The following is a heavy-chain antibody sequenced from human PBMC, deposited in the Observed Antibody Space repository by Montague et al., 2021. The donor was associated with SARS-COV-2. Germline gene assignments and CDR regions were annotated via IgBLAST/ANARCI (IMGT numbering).Heavy chain of an antibody. D-gene: IGHD3-9*01. Sequence: YAISGDSVSSKSVAWNWIRQSPSRGLEWLGRTYYRSKWDSDYAESVKRRLVITPDTSKNQVSLQLNSVIPEDTAVYFCASSGITLTGLDAFDIWGRGTMVTVSS. CDR3: ASSGITLTGLDAFDI. J-gene: IGHJ3*02. CDR2: TYYRSKWDS. V-gene: IGHV6-1*01. CDR1: GDSVSSKSVA.